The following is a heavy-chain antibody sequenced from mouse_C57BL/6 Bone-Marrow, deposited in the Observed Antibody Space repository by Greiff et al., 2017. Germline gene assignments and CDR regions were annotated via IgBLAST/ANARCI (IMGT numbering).Heavy chain of an antibody. CDR2: IYPGDGDT. CDR3: ARKHYYYGSSSLYWYFDV. CDR1: GYAFSSYW. D-gene: IGHD1-1*01. J-gene: IGHJ1*03. V-gene: IGHV1-80*01. Sequence: QVQLQQSGAELMKPGASVKISCKASGYAFSSYWMNWVKQRPGQGLEWIGHIYPGDGDTNYNGKFKGKATLTADKSASTAYMQLSSLPSEDSAVYFCARKHYYYGSSSLYWYFDVRGTGTTVTVSS.